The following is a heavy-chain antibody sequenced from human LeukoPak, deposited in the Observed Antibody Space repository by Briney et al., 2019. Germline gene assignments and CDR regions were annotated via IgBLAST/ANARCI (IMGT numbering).Heavy chain of an antibody. J-gene: IGHJ4*02. CDR1: GGSVSSGSYF. V-gene: IGHV4-61*01. CDR2: IYYNGNT. CDR3: ARGYRSSWYQVDY. Sequence: SETLSLTCTVYGGSVSSGSYFWSWIRQPPGKGLERIGCIYYNGNTHSSPSLKSRVTISVDTPKRQFSLKLTSVTAADTAVYYCARGYRSSWYQVDYWGQGTLVTVSS. D-gene: IGHD6-13*01.